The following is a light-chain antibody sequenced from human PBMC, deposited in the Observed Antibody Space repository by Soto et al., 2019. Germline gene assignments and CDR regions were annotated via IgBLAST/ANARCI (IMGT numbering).Light chain of an antibody. CDR3: QKYNSAPFT. J-gene: IGKJ5*01. Sequence: DIQMTQSPSSLSASVGDRVTITCRASEDISTFLAWYQQKPGQVPKLLISSASTLQSGVPSRFSGSGSGTDFTLTISSLQPDDVSTYFCQKYNSAPFTFGQGTRLQIK. CDR2: SAS. V-gene: IGKV1-27*01. CDR1: EDISTF.